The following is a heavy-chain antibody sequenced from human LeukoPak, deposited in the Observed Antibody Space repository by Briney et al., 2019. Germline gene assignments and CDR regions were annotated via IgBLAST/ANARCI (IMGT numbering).Heavy chain of an antibody. J-gene: IGHJ4*02. D-gene: IGHD1-20*01. Sequence: GGSLRLSCAASGFIFSSYWMNWVRQAPGKGLEWVANIKQDGSEKYYLDSVKGRFTISRDNAKNPLYLQMNSQRAEDTAMYYCARVTAMDYWGQGTLVTVSS. CDR2: IKQDGSEK. CDR1: GFIFSSYW. CDR3: ARVTAMDY. V-gene: IGHV3-7*04.